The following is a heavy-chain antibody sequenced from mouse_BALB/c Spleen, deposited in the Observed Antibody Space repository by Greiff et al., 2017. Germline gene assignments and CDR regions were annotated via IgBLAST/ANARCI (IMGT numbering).Heavy chain of an antibody. CDR3: ARSHYGSSYVLDY. Sequence: EVMLVESGGGLVKPGGSLKLSCAASGFTFSSYTMSWVRQTPEKRLEWVATISSGGGNTYYPDSVKGRFTISRDNAKNNLYLQMSSLRSEDTALYYGARSHYGSSYVLDYWGQGTTLTVSS. CDR1: GFTFSSYT. J-gene: IGHJ2*01. D-gene: IGHD1-1*01. CDR2: ISSGGGNT. V-gene: IGHV5-9*03.